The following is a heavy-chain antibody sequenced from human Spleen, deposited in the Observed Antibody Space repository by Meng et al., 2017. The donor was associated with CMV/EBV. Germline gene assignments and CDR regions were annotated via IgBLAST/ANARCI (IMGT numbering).Heavy chain of an antibody. CDR3: ARGGDSSSPIRMDV. D-gene: IGHD6-6*01. Sequence: ASVKVSCKASGYTFTSYGISWVRQAPGQGLEWMGWISAYHGNTNYAQKFQGRVTMTRDTSISTAYMELSRLRSDDTAVYYCARGGDSSSPIRMDVWGQGTTVTVSS. J-gene: IGHJ6*02. CDR1: GYTFTSYG. CDR2: ISAYHGNT. V-gene: IGHV1-18*01.